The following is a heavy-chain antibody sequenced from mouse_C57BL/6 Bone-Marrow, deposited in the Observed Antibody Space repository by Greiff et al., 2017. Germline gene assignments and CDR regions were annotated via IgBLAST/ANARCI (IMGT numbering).Heavy chain of an antibody. CDR3: AREGATAWYFDV. J-gene: IGHJ1*03. D-gene: IGHD1-2*01. CDR2: IHPNSGST. Sequence: QVQLQQPGAELVKPGASVKLSCKASGYTFTSYWMHWVKQRPGQGLEWIGMIHPNSGSTNYNEKFKSKATLTVDKSSSTAYMQLSSLTSEDSAVYFCAREGATAWYFDVWGTGTTVTVSS. CDR1: GYTFTSYW. V-gene: IGHV1-64*01.